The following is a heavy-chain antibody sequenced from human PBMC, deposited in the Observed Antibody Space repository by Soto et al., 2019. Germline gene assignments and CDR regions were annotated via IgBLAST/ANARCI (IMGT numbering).Heavy chain of an antibody. CDR2: IAYDGINT. CDR3: GRFTPGNSLYYFSGLDV. Sequence: GSLRLSCVASGFNFGTYAIHWVRQAPGKGLQWVALIAYDGINTYYADSVKGRFTISRDNSKNTLHLQMNSLRPEDTGVYFCGRFTPGNSLYYFSGLDVWGPGTSVTVSS. D-gene: IGHD3-22*01. V-gene: IGHV3-30-3*01. CDR1: GFNFGTYA. J-gene: IGHJ6*02.